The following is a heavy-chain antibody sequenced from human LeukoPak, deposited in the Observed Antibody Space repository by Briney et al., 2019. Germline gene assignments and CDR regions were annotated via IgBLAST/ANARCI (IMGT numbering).Heavy chain of an antibody. D-gene: IGHD6-13*01. CDR1: GYTFTSYA. CDR2: INTNTGNP. CDR3: ARDFLEEDMGSYSSSAFDP. Sequence: ASVKVSCKASGYTFTSYAMNWVRQAPGQGLEWMGWINTNTGNPTYAQGFTGRFVFSLDTSVSTAYLQISSLKAEDTAVYYCARDFLEEDMGSYSSSAFDPWGQGTPVTVSS. V-gene: IGHV7-4-1*02. J-gene: IGHJ5*02.